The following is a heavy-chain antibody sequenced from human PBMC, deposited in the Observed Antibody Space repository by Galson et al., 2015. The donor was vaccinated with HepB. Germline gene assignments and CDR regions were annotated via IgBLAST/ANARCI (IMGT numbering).Heavy chain of an antibody. D-gene: IGHD5-12*01. CDR2: ISYVGGDGGNK. CDR3: ARQYAGYDSALDY. CDR1: GFSFSTYA. J-gene: IGHJ4*02. Sequence: LRLSCAASGFSFSTYALHWVRQAPGKGLEWVAAISYVGGDGGNKYYADSVKGRFTISRDNSKNAVYLQMSSLSAEDTAVYYCARQYAGYDSALDYWGQGTLVTVSS. V-gene: IGHV3-30*04.